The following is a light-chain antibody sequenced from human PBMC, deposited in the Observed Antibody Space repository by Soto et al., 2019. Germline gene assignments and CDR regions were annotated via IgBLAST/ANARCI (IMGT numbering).Light chain of an antibody. V-gene: IGLV2-11*01. CDR2: DVT. CDR1: SSDVGGYNY. CDR3: CSYAGSYADV. J-gene: IGLJ1*01. Sequence: QSALTQPRSVSGSPGQSVAISCTGTSSDVGGYNYVSWYQQHPGKAPKLMIYDVTKRPSGVPDRFSASKSGNTASLTISGLQADDEADYYCCSYAGSYADVFGTGTKLTVL.